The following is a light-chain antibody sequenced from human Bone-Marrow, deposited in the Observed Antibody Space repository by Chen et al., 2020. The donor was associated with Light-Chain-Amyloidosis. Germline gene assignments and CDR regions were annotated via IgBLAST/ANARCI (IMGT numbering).Light chain of an antibody. Sequence: SYALTQPPSVSVSPGQTARITCSGAALPTKYAYWYQQKPGQAPVLVIHRDTERPSGISERFSGSSSGTTATLTISGVQAEDEADYHCQSADSSGTYEVIFGGGTKLTVL. J-gene: IGLJ2*01. CDR2: RDT. CDR1: ALPTKY. CDR3: QSADSSGTYEVI. V-gene: IGLV3-25*03.